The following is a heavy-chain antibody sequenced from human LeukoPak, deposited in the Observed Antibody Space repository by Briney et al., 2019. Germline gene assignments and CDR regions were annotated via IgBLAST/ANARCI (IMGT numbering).Heavy chain of an antibody. CDR1: GFTFRNYA. Sequence: PGGSLRLSCAASGFTFRNYAMMWVRQAPGKGLELVSSIRAGGDYTYYADSVTGRFTISRDNSKNTLFLQMNSLRAEDTAVYYCAKPLGEGYCSGGTGTCYRVFNVWGQGTLVTVSS. D-gene: IGHD2-15*01. V-gene: IGHV3-23*01. J-gene: IGHJ3*01. CDR3: AKPLGEGYCSGGTGTCYRVFNV. CDR2: IRAGGDYT.